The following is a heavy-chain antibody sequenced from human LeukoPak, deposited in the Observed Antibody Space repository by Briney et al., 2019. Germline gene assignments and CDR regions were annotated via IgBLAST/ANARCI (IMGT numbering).Heavy chain of an antibody. CDR2: ISESGADT. CDR1: GFTLGSYA. V-gene: IGHV3-23*01. Sequence: GGSLRLSCAASGFTLGSYAMNWVRRAPGKGLEWVSVISESGADTYYADAVKGRFTISRDSSKNTLYLQMNSLRAEDTAVYYCARDLDYWGQGTLVTVSS. CDR3: ARDLDY. J-gene: IGHJ4*02.